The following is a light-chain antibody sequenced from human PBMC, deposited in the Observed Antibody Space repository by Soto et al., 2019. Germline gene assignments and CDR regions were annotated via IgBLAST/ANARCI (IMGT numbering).Light chain of an antibody. Sequence: EIVLTQSPGTLSLSPGERATLSCRASQSVSNNYLAWYQQKPGQAPRLLILGASTRATGVPARFSGSGSGTEFTLSISSLQSEDFAVYYCKQYKEWPTFTFGQGTRLEIK. CDR3: KQYKEWPTFT. J-gene: IGKJ5*01. CDR2: GAS. V-gene: IGKV3-15*01. CDR1: QSVSNN.